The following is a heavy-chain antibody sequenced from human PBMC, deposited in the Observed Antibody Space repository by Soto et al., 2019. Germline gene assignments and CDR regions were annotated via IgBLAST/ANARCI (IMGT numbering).Heavy chain of an antibody. V-gene: IGHV4-39*07. J-gene: IGHJ5*02. CDR1: NGSVSSPLSY. CDR3: ARVPDR. Sequence: PSETLSLTCSVSNGSVSSPLSYWGWIRQPPGKRPQWIGVIYFSGITSYNPSLKSRVTISVDRSKNQFSLKLSSVTAADTAVYYCARVPDRWGQGTLVTVSS. CDR2: IYFSGIT. D-gene: IGHD2-2*01.